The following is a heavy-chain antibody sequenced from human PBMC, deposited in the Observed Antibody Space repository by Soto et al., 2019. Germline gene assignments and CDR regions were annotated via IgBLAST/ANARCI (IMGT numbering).Heavy chain of an antibody. CDR2: IYHSGTT. V-gene: IGHV4-4*02. Sequence: QVQLQESGPGLVKPSGTLSLTCAVSGDSFSSNTWWTWVRQPPGKGVEWIGEIYHSGTTNYNPSLKGRVTISADRSKNQFSLRLTSVTAADTAVYYCAVPGSGDFYYWGQGTLVTVSS. J-gene: IGHJ4*02. D-gene: IGHD5-12*01. CDR3: AVPGSGDFYY. CDR1: GDSFSSNTW.